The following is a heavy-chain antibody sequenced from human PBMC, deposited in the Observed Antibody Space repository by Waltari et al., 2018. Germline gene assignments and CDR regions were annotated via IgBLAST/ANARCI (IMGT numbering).Heavy chain of an antibody. V-gene: IGHV3-23*01. D-gene: IGHD1-26*01. Sequence: EVQLLESGGGLVQPGGSLRLSCAASGFTFSYYARSWVRQAPGKGLEWVSIVSAVGSDTYYADSLKGRFTISRDNSKNTLFLQMNSLRDDDTAVYYCAKGRIGVGAFDFDYWGQGTLVTVSS. J-gene: IGHJ4*02. CDR3: AKGRIGVGAFDFDY. CDR1: GFTFSYYA. CDR2: VSAVGSDT.